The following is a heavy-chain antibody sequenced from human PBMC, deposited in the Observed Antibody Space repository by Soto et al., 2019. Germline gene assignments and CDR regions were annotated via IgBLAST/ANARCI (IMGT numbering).Heavy chain of an antibody. Sequence: SETLSLTCAVYGGSFSGYYWSWIRQPPGKGLEWIREINHSGSTNYNPSLKSRVTISVDTSKNQVSLKLSSVTAADTAVYYCARVSGIYYYGMDVWGQGTTVTVSS. J-gene: IGHJ6*02. D-gene: IGHD3-10*01. V-gene: IGHV4-34*01. CDR1: GGSFSGYY. CDR3: ARVSGIYYYGMDV. CDR2: INHSGST.